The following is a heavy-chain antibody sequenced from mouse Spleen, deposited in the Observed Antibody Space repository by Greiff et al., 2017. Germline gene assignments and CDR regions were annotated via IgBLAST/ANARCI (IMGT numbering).Heavy chain of an antibody. Sequence: QVQLQQSGTELVKPGASVKLSCKASGYTFTSYWMHWVKQRPGQGLEWIGNINPSNGGTNYNEKFKSKATLTVDKSSSTAYMQLSSLTSEDSAVYYCARERWLLRGWYFDVWGAGTTVTVSS. J-gene: IGHJ1*01. CDR1: GYTFTSYW. CDR2: INPSNGGT. CDR3: ARERWLLRGWYFDV. V-gene: IGHV1-53*01. D-gene: IGHD2-3*01.